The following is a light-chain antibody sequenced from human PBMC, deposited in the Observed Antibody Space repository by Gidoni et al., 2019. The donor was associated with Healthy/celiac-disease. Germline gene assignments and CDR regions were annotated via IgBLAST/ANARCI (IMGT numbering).Light chain of an antibody. CDR3: QQSYSTPRT. Sequence: DIQMTQSPSSLSASVGDRVTITCRGSQSISSYLNWYQQKPGKAPKLLIYAAYSLQSGVPSRFSGSGSRTDFTLTISSLQPEDFATYYCQQSYSTPRTFGQGTKVEIK. CDR1: QSISSY. CDR2: AAY. V-gene: IGKV1-39*01. J-gene: IGKJ1*01.